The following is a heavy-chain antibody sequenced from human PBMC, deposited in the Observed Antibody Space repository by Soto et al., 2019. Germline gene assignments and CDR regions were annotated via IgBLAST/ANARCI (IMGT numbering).Heavy chain of an antibody. Sequence: SVKVSCNASGGTFSSYAISWVRQAPGQGLEWMGGIIPIFGTANYAQKFQGRVTITADEYTSTAYMELSSLRSEDTAVYYCARDRVATIEDYYYYGMYXWGQGTTVTVS. CDR3: ARDRVATIEDYYYYGMYX. D-gene: IGHD5-12*01. V-gene: IGHV1-69*13. J-gene: IGHJ6*02. CDR1: GGTFSSYA. CDR2: IIPIFGTA.